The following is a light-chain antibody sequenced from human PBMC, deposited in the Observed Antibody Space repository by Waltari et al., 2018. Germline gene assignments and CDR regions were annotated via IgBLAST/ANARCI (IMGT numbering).Light chain of an antibody. CDR1: SSNIGSHT. Sequence: QSVLTQPPSASGTPGQRVTISCSGSSSNIGSHTVNWYQHLPGTAPKLLIYNNSTRPSGVPDRFSGSKSGTSASLAISGLQSEDEADYYCAAWDDSLNGLNWVFGGGTKVTVL. CDR3: AAWDDSLNGLNWV. CDR2: NNS. J-gene: IGLJ3*02. V-gene: IGLV1-44*01.